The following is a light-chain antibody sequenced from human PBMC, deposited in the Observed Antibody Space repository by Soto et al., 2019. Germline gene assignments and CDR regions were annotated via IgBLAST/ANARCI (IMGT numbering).Light chain of an antibody. J-gene: IGKJ1*01. V-gene: IGKV3-15*01. CDR1: QSVSSN. CDR2: GAS. Sequence: EIVMTQSPATMSVSPGERATLSCRASQSVSSNLAWYQQKPGQAPRLLIYGASTRATGIPARFSGSGSGTEFTLTISSLQSEDFAVYDCQPYNNFPPWTFGQGTKVEIK. CDR3: QPYNNFPPWT.